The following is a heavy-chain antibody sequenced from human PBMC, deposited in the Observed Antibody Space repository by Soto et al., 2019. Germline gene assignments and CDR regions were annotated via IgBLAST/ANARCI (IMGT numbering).Heavy chain of an antibody. CDR3: AKRGSGSYYDY. Sequence: SETLSLTCAVSGISITSTNWWSWVRQPPGKGLEWIGDIHHSGGPNYNPSLQSRLTILVDESKNEFSLILRSVTAEDTAVYYCAKRGSGSYYDYWGQGTLVTVSS. CDR1: GISITSTNW. V-gene: IGHV4-4*02. J-gene: IGHJ4*02. CDR2: IHHSGGP. D-gene: IGHD3-10*01.